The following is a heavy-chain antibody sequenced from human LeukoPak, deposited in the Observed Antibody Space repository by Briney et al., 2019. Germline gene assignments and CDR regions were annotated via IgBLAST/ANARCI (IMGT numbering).Heavy chain of an antibody. V-gene: IGHV3-7*01. Sequence: GGSLRLSCAASGFTFSRYWLSWVRQAPGKGLEWVANIKQDGSEKEHVDSVKGRFTISRDNAKNSLYLQLNSLRVEDTAVYYCAGGSGWLIEVYWGQGTLVIVSS. CDR3: AGGSGWLIEVY. CDR2: IKQDGSEK. J-gene: IGHJ4*02. D-gene: IGHD6-19*01. CDR1: GFTFSRYW.